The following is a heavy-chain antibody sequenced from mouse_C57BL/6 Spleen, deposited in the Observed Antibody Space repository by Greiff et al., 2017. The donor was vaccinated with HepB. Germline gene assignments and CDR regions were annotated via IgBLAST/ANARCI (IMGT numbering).Heavy chain of an antibody. CDR1: GYTFTDYN. V-gene: IGHV1-22*01. Sequence: VQLQQSGPELVKPGASVKMSCKASGYTFTDYNMHWVKQSHGKSLEWIGYINPNNGGTSYNQKFKGKATLTVNKSSSTAYMELRSLTSEDSAVYYCARLLRSYWYFDVWGTGTTVTVSS. CDR2: INPNNGGT. J-gene: IGHJ1*03. D-gene: IGHD1-1*01. CDR3: ARLLRSYWYFDV.